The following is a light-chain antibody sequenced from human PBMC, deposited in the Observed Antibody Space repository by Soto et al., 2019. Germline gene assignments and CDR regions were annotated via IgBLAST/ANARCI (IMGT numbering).Light chain of an antibody. CDR1: SSNIGSNT. CDR2: SNN. Sequence: QLVLTQPPSASGTPGQRVTISCSGSSSNIGSNTVNWYQQVPGTAPKLLIYSNNQRPSGVPDRFSGSKSGTSASLAISGLQSEDEADYYCAAWDDSLNGYVFGTGTKVTVL. CDR3: AAWDDSLNGYV. V-gene: IGLV1-44*01. J-gene: IGLJ1*01.